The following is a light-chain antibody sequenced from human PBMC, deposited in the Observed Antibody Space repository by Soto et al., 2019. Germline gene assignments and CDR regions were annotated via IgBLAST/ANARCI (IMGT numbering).Light chain of an antibody. V-gene: IGKV3-15*01. CDR1: QSVSSN. CDR3: QQYNNWLPLT. CDR2: DAS. J-gene: IGKJ4*01. Sequence: EIVMTQSPATLSVSPGERATLSCRASQSVSSNLAWYQQKPGQAPRLLIYDASTRATGIPARFSGSGSGTEFTLTITSLQSEDLAVYYCQQYNNWLPLTFGGGTKVEIK.